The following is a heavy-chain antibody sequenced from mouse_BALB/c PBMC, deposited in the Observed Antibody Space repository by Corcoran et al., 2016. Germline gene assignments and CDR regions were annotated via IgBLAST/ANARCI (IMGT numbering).Heavy chain of an antibody. V-gene: IGHV9-4*02. Sequence: QIQLVQSGPELKKPGETVRISCKASGYTFTTAGMQWVQKMPGKGLKWIGWINTHSGVPKYAEDFKGRFAFSLETSASTAYLQISNLKNEDTATYFCARFGNYSFMDYWGQGTSVTVSS. J-gene: IGHJ4*01. CDR1: GYTFTTAG. D-gene: IGHD2-1*01. CDR3: ARFGNYSFMDY. CDR2: INTHSGVP.